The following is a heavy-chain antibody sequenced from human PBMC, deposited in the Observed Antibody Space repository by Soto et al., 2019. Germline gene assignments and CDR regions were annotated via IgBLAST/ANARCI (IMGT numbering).Heavy chain of an antibody. D-gene: IGHD3-22*01. CDR1: GFTFSNYW. J-gene: IGHJ4*02. CDR3: ARAPDGSGAYYYFDY. Sequence: PGGSLRLSCAASGFTFSNYWMSWVRQAPGKEPQWVANINRDGSETYYLDSLKGRFTISRDNTENSLYLQLNSLRDEDTAVYYCARAPDGSGAYYYFDYWGQGTRVTVSS. V-gene: IGHV3-7*03. CDR2: INRDGSET.